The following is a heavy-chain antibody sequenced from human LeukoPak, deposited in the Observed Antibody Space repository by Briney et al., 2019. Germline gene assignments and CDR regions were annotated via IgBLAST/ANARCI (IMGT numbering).Heavy chain of an antibody. D-gene: IGHD6-13*01. Sequence: PGGSLRLSCAASGFTFSSYEMNWVRQAPGKGLEWVSYISSSGSTIYYADSVKGRFTISRDNAKNSLYLQMNSLRAEDTAVYYCARRGAAAGRYYYYGMDVWGQGTTVTVSS. CDR2: ISSSGSTI. V-gene: IGHV3-48*03. CDR3: ARRGAAAGRYYYYGMDV. J-gene: IGHJ6*02. CDR1: GFTFSSYE.